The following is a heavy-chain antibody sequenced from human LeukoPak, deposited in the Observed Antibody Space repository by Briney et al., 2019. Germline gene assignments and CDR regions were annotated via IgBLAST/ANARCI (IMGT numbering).Heavy chain of an antibody. CDR2: IYTSGST. J-gene: IGHJ4*02. D-gene: IGHD2-2*02. Sequence: SETLSLTCTVSGSISGYYRSWIRQPPGKGLEWIGYIYTSGSTNYNPSLESRVTISVDTSKNQFSLDLSSVTAADTAVYYCARGVRAAIPYWGQGTLVTVSS. V-gene: IGHV4-4*09. CDR1: GSISGYY. CDR3: ARGVRAAIPY.